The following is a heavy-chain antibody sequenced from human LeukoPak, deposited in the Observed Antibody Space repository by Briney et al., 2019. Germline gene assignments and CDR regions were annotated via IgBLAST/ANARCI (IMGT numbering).Heavy chain of an antibody. Sequence: SETLSLTCTVSGGSISYFYWSWIRQPAGKGLEWIGRIYTSGSTNYNPSLKSRVTMSVDTSKKQFSLKLSSVTAADTAVYYCARESYCSSTSCYVFDYWGQGTLVTVSS. CDR3: ARESYCSSTSCYVFDY. J-gene: IGHJ4*02. V-gene: IGHV4-4*07. CDR1: GGSISYFY. CDR2: IYTSGST. D-gene: IGHD2-2*01.